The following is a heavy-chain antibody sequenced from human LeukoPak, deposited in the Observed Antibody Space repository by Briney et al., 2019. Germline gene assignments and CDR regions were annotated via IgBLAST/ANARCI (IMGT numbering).Heavy chain of an antibody. CDR1: GYTFTSCG. D-gene: IGHD6-13*01. CDR2: ISAYNGNT. Sequence: GASVKVSCKASGYTFTSCGISWVRQAPGQGLEWMGWISAYNGNTNYAQKLQGRVTMTTDTSTSTAYMELRSLRSDDTAVYYCARDRAGYSSSLPDYWGQGTLVTVSS. J-gene: IGHJ4*02. V-gene: IGHV1-18*01. CDR3: ARDRAGYSSSLPDY.